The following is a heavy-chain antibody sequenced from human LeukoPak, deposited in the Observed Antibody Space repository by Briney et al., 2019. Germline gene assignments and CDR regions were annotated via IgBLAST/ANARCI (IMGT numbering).Heavy chain of an antibody. J-gene: IGHJ4*02. CDR2: IYYSGST. D-gene: IGHD3-10*01. Sequence: SQTLSLTCTVSGGSISSGDYYWSWIRQPPGKGLEWIGYIYYSGSTYYNPSLKSRVTISVDTSKNQFSLKLSSVTAADTAVYYCARAKGMKYYFDYWGQGTLVTVSS. CDR3: ARAKGMKYYFDY. CDR1: GGSISSGDYY. V-gene: IGHV4-30-4*08.